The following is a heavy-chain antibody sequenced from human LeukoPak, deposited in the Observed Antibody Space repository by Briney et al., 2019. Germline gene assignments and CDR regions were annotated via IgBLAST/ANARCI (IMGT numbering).Heavy chain of an antibody. CDR2: IWYDGSNK. V-gene: IGHV3-33*06. CDR1: GFTFSNYG. CDR3: AKVGHGDYYLDY. Sequence: GRSLRLSCAASGFTFSNYGVYLVRQAPGKGLEWVAVIWYDGSNKYYADSVKGRFTISRDNSKNTLYLQMNSLRAEDTAVYYCAKVGHGDYYLDYWGQGTLVTVSS. J-gene: IGHJ4*02. D-gene: IGHD4-17*01.